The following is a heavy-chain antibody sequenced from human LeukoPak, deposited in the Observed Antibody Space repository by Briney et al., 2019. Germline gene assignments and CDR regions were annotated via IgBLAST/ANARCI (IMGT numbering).Heavy chain of an antibody. J-gene: IGHJ5*02. CDR3: AYTPQGYCSSGSCYPPGGWFDP. V-gene: IGHV1-18*01. Sequence: GASVKVSCKASGYTFTSYGISWVRQAPGQGLEWMGWISAYNGNTNYAQKLQGRVTMTTDTSTSTAYMELRSLRSDDTAVYYCAYTPQGYCSSGSCYPPGGWFDPWGQGTLVTVSS. D-gene: IGHD2-15*01. CDR1: GYTFTSYG. CDR2: ISAYNGNT.